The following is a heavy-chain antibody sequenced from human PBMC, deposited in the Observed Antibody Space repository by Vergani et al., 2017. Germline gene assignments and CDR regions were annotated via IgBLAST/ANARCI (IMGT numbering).Heavy chain of an antibody. D-gene: IGHD3-16*01. Sequence: EVQMVESGGGVVRPGGSLRLSCAASGFTFGDYDMNWVRQAPGKGLEWVSRVKWNGDSSVYADSVKGRFTISRDNAKNSLYLQMTSLRAEDTAFYYCARRGWGNTYYFDCWGQGALVTVSS. J-gene: IGHJ4*02. CDR2: VKWNGDSS. CDR1: GFTFGDYD. CDR3: ARRGWGNTYYFDC. V-gene: IGHV3-20*04.